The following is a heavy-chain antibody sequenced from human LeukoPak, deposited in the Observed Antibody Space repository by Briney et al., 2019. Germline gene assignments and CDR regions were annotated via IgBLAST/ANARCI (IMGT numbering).Heavy chain of an antibody. D-gene: IGHD4-17*01. CDR1: GYTFTDYY. V-gene: IGHV1-2*02. J-gene: IGHJ4*02. Sequence: ASVKVSCKASGYTFTDYYLHWVRQAPGQGLEWLGWIIPNSGGTNYAQKFQGRVTMTTDTSTSTAYMELRSLRSDDTAIYYCVRSGLYGDYGGYWGQGTLVTVSS. CDR2: IIPNSGGT. CDR3: VRSGLYGDYGGY.